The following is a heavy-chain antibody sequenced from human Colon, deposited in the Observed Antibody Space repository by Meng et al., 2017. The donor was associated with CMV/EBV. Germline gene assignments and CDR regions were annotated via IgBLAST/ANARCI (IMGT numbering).Heavy chain of an antibody. D-gene: IGHD3-3*01. V-gene: IGHV1-18*01. CDR3: ARGSSSTMFGDYYYGMDV. Sequence: ASVKVSCKGSNYTFTNYGIAWVRQAPGEGLEWMGWISAYNGETKYEEKLQDRVTMTTDTSTSTAYMELRSLRSDDTVVYYCARGSSSTMFGDYYYGMDVWGQGTTVTVSS. J-gene: IGHJ6*02. CDR2: ISAYNGET. CDR1: NYTFTNYG.